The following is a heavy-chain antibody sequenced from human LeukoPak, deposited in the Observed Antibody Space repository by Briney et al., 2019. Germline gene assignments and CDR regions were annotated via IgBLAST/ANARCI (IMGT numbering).Heavy chain of an antibody. CDR1: GFTFDDFA. D-gene: IGHD1-14*01. CDR3: AKNMISAGRGTFDI. Sequence: GGSLRLSCAASGFTFDDFAMHWVRQAPGKGLEWVSSISWNSGAIGYADSVKGRFTISRDNAKNSLYLQMSSLRAEDMALYYCAKNMISAGRGTFDIWGQGTMVTVSS. J-gene: IGHJ3*02. CDR2: ISWNSGAI. V-gene: IGHV3-9*03.